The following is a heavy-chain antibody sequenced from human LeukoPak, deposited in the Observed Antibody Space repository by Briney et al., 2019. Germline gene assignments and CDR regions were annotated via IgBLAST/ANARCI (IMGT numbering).Heavy chain of an antibody. Sequence: GGSLRLSCAASGFTFSSYSMNWVRQAPGKGLEWVSSISGSNSYIYYADSMKGRFTISRDNAKNSLYLQMNSLRAEDTAVYYCARVLRGVLWFGEGFDPWGQGTLVTVSS. J-gene: IGHJ5*02. V-gene: IGHV3-21*01. D-gene: IGHD3-10*01. CDR1: GFTFSSYS. CDR3: ARVLRGVLWFGEGFDP. CDR2: ISGSNSYI.